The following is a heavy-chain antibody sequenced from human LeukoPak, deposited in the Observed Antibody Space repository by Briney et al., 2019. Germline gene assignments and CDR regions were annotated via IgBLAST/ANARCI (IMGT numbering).Heavy chain of an antibody. J-gene: IGHJ4*02. V-gene: IGHV3-30*04. CDR2: ISYDGSNK. Sequence: GGSLRLSCAASGFTFSSYAMHWVRQAPGKGLEWVAVISYDGSNKYYADSVKGRFTISRDNSKNTLYLQMNSLRAEDTAVYYCARGERWLQSTPVNYWGQGTLVTVSS. CDR1: GFTFSSYA. CDR3: ARGERWLQSTPVNY. D-gene: IGHD5-24*01.